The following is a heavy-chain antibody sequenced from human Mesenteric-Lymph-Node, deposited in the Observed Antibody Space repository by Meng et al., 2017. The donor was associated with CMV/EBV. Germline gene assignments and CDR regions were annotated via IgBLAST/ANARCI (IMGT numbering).Heavy chain of an antibody. CDR3: AREFPHMSGYAFDI. D-gene: IGHD3-3*01. Sequence: GGSLRLSCAASGFTFSSYEMNWVRQAPGKGLEWVSYISSSGSTIYYADSVKGRFTISRDNANNSLYLQMNSLRAEDTAVYYCAREFPHMSGYAFDIWGQGTMVTVSS. V-gene: IGHV3-48*03. J-gene: IGHJ3*02. CDR1: GFTFSSYE. CDR2: ISSSGSTI.